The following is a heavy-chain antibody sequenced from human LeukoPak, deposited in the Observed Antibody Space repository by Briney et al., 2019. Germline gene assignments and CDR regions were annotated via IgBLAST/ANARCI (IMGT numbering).Heavy chain of an antibody. J-gene: IGHJ6*02. CDR1: RYTFTSYG. CDR3: ARDRRIAVAGTISYYYYGMDV. Sequence: ASVKVSCKASRYTFTSYGISWVRQAPGQGLEWMGWISAYNGNTNYAQKLQGRVTMTTDTSTSTAYMELRGLRSDDTAVYYCARDRRIAVAGTISYYYYGMDVWGQGTTVTVSS. D-gene: IGHD6-19*01. V-gene: IGHV1-18*01. CDR2: ISAYNGNT.